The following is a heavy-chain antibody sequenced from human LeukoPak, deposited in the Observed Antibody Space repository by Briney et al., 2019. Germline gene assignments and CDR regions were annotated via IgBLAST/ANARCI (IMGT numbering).Heavy chain of an antibody. CDR1: GGSFSGYY. Sequence: SETLSLTCAVYGGSFSGYYWSWIRQPPGKGLEWIGEINHSGSTNYNPSLKSRVTISVDTSENQFSLKLSSVTAADTAVYYCAREYPKGGSYRFDPWGQGTLVTVSS. CDR2: INHSGST. CDR3: AREYPKGGSYRFDP. V-gene: IGHV4-34*01. D-gene: IGHD1-26*01. J-gene: IGHJ5*02.